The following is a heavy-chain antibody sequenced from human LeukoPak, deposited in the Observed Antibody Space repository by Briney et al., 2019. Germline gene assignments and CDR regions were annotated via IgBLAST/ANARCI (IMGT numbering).Heavy chain of an antibody. CDR1: GFTFSSYG. CDR3: AKEKGLWFGESNFDY. J-gene: IGHJ4*02. CDR2: ISYDGSNK. D-gene: IGHD3-10*01. Sequence: GGTLRLSCAASGFTFSSYGMHWVRQAPGKGLEWVAVISYDGSNKYYADSVKGRFTISRDNSKNTLYLQMNSLRAEDTAVYYCAKEKGLWFGESNFDYWGQGTLVTVSS. V-gene: IGHV3-30*18.